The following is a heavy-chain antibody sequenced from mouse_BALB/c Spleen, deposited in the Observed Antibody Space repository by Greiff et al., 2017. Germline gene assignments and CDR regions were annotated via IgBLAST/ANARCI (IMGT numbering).Heavy chain of an antibody. CDR1: GYSITSDYA. CDR2: ISYSGST. J-gene: IGHJ2*01. CDR3: ARLMITTTSLDY. V-gene: IGHV3-2*02. Sequence: EVQLQESGPGLVKPSQSLSLTCTVTGYSITSDYAWNWIRQFPGNKLEWMGYISYSGSTSYNPSLKSRISITRDTSKNQFFLQLNSVTTEDTATYYCARLMITTTSLDYWGQGTTLTVSS. D-gene: IGHD2-4*01.